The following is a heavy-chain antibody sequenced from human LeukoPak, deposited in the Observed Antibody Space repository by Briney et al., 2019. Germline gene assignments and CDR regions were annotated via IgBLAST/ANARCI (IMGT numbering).Heavy chain of an antibody. CDR1: GFTFSSYA. CDR2: ISGSGGST. CDR3: AKDMGGLVTAILDY. D-gene: IGHD2-21*02. J-gene: IGHJ4*02. Sequence: GSLRLSCAASGFTFSSYAMSWVRQAPGKGLEWVSAISGSGGSTYYADSVKGRFTISRDNAKNSLYLQMNSLRAEDTALYYCAKDMGGLVTAILDYWGQGTLVTVSS. V-gene: IGHV3-23*01.